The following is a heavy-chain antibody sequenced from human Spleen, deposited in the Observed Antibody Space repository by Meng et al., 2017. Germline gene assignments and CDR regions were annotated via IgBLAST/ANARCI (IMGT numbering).Heavy chain of an antibody. Sequence: GGSLRLSCAASGFTFSSYWMGWVRQAPGKGLEWVANIKQDGSEKYYVDSVKGRFTISRDNAKNSPYLQMNSLRVEDTAVYYCARDLGWGKFDPWGQGTLVTVSS. CDR1: GFTFSSYW. CDR3: ARDLGWGKFDP. CDR2: IKQDGSEK. J-gene: IGHJ5*02. V-gene: IGHV3-7*01. D-gene: IGHD2-15*01.